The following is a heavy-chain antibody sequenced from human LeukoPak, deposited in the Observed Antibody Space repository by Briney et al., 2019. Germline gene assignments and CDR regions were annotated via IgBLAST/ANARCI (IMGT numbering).Heavy chain of an antibody. Sequence: ASVKVSCKASGHTFTSYDINWVRQAPGQGLEWMGWMNPNSGNTGYAQKFQGRVTMTRNTSISTAYMELSSLRSEDTAVYYCAREAKYSSSSFDYWGQGTLVTVSS. CDR1: GHTFTSYD. V-gene: IGHV1-8*01. J-gene: IGHJ4*02. CDR3: AREAKYSSSSFDY. CDR2: MNPNSGNT. D-gene: IGHD6-6*01.